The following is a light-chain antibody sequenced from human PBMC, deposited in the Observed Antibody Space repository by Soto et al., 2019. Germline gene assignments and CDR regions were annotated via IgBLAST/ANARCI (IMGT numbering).Light chain of an antibody. CDR2: WAS. V-gene: IGKV4-1*01. CDR3: QQYYSTPYT. J-gene: IGKJ2*01. Sequence: DIVMTQSPDSLAVCLGERATINCKSSQSVLYSSNNKNYLAWYQQKPGQPPKLLIYWASTRESGVPDRFSGSGSGTDFTLTISSLQAEDVAVYYCQQYYSTPYTFGRGTKVDIK. CDR1: QSVLYSSNNKNY.